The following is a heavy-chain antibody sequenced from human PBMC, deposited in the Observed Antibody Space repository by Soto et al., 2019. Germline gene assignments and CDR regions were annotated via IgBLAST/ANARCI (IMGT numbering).Heavy chain of an antibody. CDR1: GYTFTGYY. CDR3: VREGYRSGNNWFDP. Sequence: GASVKVSCKASGYTFTGYYLHWVRQAPGQGLEWMGWINPNSGGANYVQKFQGWVTMTRDTSISTAYMELSRLTSDDTAVYYCVREGYRSGNNWFDPWGQGTLVTVSS. J-gene: IGHJ5*02. D-gene: IGHD2-15*01. V-gene: IGHV1-2*04. CDR2: INPNSGGA.